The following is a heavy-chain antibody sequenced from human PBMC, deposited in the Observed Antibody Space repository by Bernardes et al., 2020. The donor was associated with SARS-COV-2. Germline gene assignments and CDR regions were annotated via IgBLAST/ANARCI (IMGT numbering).Heavy chain of an antibody. CDR1: GDFVHSSLYY. V-gene: IGHV4-61*01. CDR3: AGLTDETAYCTGGSCSTSFFDY. D-gene: IGHD2-8*02. CDR2: VFNIGTS. J-gene: IGHJ4*02. Sequence: SETLSLTCTVSGDFVHSSLYYWSWLRKPPGKGLEWIASVFNIGTSNYNPSLKSRGTVSVDTSNNQFSLRLTSVTPADTAVYFCAGLTDETAYCTGGSCSTSFFDYWGQGTLVTVS.